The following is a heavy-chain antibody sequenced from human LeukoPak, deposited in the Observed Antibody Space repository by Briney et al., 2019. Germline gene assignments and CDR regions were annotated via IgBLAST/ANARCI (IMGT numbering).Heavy chain of an antibody. J-gene: IGHJ4*02. V-gene: IGHV3-30*02. D-gene: IGHD1-1*01. CDR2: IRYDASRR. CDR1: GFIFSAYG. CDR3: ARPVVTTLAGTYYVDY. Sequence: GGSLKLSCAASGFIFSAYGMHWVRQAPGKGLEWVSFIRYDASRRFYGDSVNGRFTISRDDAKNTVYRQMDSLRTEDTAVYYCARPVVTTLAGTYYVDYWGQGTLVTVSS.